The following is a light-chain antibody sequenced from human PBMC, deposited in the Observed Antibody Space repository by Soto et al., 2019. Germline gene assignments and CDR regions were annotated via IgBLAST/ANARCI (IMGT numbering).Light chain of an antibody. J-gene: IGKJ2*01. V-gene: IGKV3-20*01. CDR1: QSVSSSY. CDR3: QQYGSSPSMYT. Sequence: EIVLTQSPGTLSLSPGERATLSCRASQSVSSSYLAWYQQKPGQAPRLLIYGASSRATGIPDRFSGSGSGTDITRTISRMEPEDFAVYYCQQYGSSPSMYTFGQGTKLEIK. CDR2: GAS.